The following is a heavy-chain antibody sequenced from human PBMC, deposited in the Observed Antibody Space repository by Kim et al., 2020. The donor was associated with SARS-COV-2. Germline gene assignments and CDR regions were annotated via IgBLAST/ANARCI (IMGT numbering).Heavy chain of an antibody. Sequence: GCTTPHPSLKSRVTIAVDTSKNQFSPKRSSVTAADTAVYYCARLRGGYWGQGTLVTVSS. V-gene: IGHV4-59*08. D-gene: IGHD3-16*01. CDR2: GCT. CDR3: ARLRGGY. J-gene: IGHJ4*02.